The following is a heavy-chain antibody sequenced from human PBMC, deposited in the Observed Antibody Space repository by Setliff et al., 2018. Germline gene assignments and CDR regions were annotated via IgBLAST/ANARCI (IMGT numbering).Heavy chain of an antibody. CDR1: GFRFTSFG. D-gene: IGHD3-16*01. V-gene: IGHV1-18*01. CDR3: TRSRGPRVVLAADFDF. J-gene: IGHJ4*02. CDR2: ISPYSGES. Sequence: ASVKVSCKTSGFRFTSFGFSWVRQAPGQGLEWMGWISPYSGESNYAQKFQDRLTVTADTSTKTTYMELRSLTSDDTAVYFCTRSRGPRVVLAADFDFWSQGTRITVSS.